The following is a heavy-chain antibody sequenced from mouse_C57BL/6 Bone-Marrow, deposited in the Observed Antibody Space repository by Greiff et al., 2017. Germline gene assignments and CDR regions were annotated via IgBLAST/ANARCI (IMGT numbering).Heavy chain of an antibody. CDR2: ISSGGSYT. J-gene: IGHJ2*01. D-gene: IGHD2-3*01. V-gene: IGHV5-6*01. CDR1: GFTFSSYG. CDR3: ACDGYHTLYFDY. Sequence: EVQLQESGGDLVKPGGSLKLSCAASGFTFSSYGMSWVRQTPDKRLEWVATISSGGSYTYYPDSVKGRFTISRDNAKNTLYLQMSSLKSEDTAMYYRACDGYHTLYFDYWGQGTTLTVSS.